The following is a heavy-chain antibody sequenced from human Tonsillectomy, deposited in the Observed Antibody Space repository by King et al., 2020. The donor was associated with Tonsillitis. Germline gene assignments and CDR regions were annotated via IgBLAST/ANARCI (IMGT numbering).Heavy chain of an antibody. J-gene: IGHJ5*02. CDR3: ARSYDSGRMNWFDP. D-gene: IGHD3-10*01. CDR1: DYSITSGYY. Sequence: QLQESGPGLVKPSETLSLTCGVSDYSITSGYYWGWIRQPPGKGLEWIGNIYHSGRTYYNPSLKSRVTISVDTSKNQFSLKLSFVTAADTAVYYCARSYDSGRMNWFDPWGQGTLVTVSS. CDR2: IYHSGRT. V-gene: IGHV4-38-2*01.